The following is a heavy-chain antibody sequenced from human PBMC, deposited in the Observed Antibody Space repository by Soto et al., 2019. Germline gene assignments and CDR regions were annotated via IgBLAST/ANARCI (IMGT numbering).Heavy chain of an antibody. J-gene: IGHJ4*02. D-gene: IGHD3-10*01. CDR1: GYTFTSYA. CDR2: ISAYNGNT. Sequence: QVQLVQSGAEVKKPGASVKVSCKASGYTFTSYAISWVRQAPGQGLEWMGWISAYNGNTNYAQKLQGRVTMTTETSTSTSYRELRSLRSDDTAVYYCARGWFGEFVDYFDFWGQVTLVTVSS. V-gene: IGHV1-18*01. CDR3: ARGWFGEFVDYFDF.